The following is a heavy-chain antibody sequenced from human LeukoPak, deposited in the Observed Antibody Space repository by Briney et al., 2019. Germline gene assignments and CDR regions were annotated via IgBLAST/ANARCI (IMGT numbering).Heavy chain of an antibody. Sequence: GESLKISCRGSGYSFTSFWIGWVRQMPGKGLEWMGIIFPADSDTRYSPSFQGQVTISVDKSISTAYLQWSSLKASDTAMYYCARLSPLQFDYWGQGTLVTVSS. CDR2: IFPADSDT. V-gene: IGHV5-51*01. D-gene: IGHD3-16*02. CDR3: ARLSPLQFDY. J-gene: IGHJ4*02. CDR1: GYSFTSFW.